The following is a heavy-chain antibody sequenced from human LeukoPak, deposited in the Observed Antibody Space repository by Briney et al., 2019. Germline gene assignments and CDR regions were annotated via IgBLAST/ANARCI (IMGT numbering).Heavy chain of an antibody. CDR3: ARECSRDYGDYVDY. J-gene: IGHJ4*02. V-gene: IGHV1-18*01. Sequence: ASVKVSCKASGYTFTNYGMTWVRQAPGQGLEWMGWISTYNGDTKYAQKVQGRVTMTADTSTSTAYMELWNLRSDDTAVYYCARECSRDYGDYVDYWGQGTLVTVSS. CDR2: ISTYNGDT. D-gene: IGHD4/OR15-4a*01. CDR1: GYTFTNYG.